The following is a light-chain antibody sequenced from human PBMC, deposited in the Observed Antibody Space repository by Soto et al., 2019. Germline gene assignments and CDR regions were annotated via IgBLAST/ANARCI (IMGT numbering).Light chain of an antibody. CDR2: GAS. Sequence: EIVMTQSPATVSLSPGERATLSCRASQSVGNNLAWYQQKPGQAPSLFIFGASSRATGIPDRFSGSGSGTDFTLTISRLEPEDFAVYYCQQRSSSPITFGQGTRLEIK. CDR1: QSVGNN. J-gene: IGKJ5*01. V-gene: IGKV3-20*01. CDR3: QQRSSSPIT.